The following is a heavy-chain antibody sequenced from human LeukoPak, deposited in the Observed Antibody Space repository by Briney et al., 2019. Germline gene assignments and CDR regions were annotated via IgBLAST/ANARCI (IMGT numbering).Heavy chain of an antibody. Sequence: SETLSLTCTVSGGSIGSYYWTWLRHPPGKGLVWLRYFYYSGSTNYNPSLKSRVTISVDTSKNQFSLKLSSVTTADTAVYYCARYYYDNSGSIYAFDIWGQGTMVTVSS. V-gene: IGHV4-59*01. CDR2: FYYSGST. D-gene: IGHD3-22*01. CDR3: ARYYYDNSGSIYAFDI. CDR1: GGSIGSYY. J-gene: IGHJ3*02.